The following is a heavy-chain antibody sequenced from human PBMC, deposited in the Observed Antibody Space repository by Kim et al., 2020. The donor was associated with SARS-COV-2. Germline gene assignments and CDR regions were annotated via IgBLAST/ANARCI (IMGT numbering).Heavy chain of an antibody. CDR1: GGSISSYY. Sequence: SETLSLTCTVSGGSISSYYWSWIRQPPGKGLEWIGYIYYSGSTNYNPSLKSRVTISVDTSKNQFSLKLSSVTAADTAVNYCARHGLSRDAFDIWGQRTMV. CDR3: ARHGLSRDAFDI. J-gene: IGHJ3*02. V-gene: IGHV4-59*08. CDR2: IYYSGST.